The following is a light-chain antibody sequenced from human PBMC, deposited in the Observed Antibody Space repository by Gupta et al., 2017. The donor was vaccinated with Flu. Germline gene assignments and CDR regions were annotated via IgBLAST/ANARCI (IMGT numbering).Light chain of an antibody. CDR2: AAS. CDR3: HQEDNTPLT. Sequence: EIVLTQSPGTLSLSPGERATLSCRASQSVTDNSLAWYQQKPGQAPRVLIYAASSRATDIPDRFTGSGSGTDFTLTISRLEPEDFVVYYCHQEDNTPLTFGGGTKVEIK. CDR1: QSVTDNS. J-gene: IGKJ4*01. V-gene: IGKV3-20*01.